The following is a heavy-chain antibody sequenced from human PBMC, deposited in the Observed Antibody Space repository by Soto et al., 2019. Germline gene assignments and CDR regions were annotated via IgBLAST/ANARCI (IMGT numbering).Heavy chain of an antibody. Sequence: GGSLRLSCAVSGFTFSSYEMSWVRQAPGKGLEWVAYISSSGRTTYYADSVKGRFTISRDNAESSLFLQMNSLRAEDTAVYYCARDFEDPRSFFYYSYGLDVWGQGTTVTVSS. CDR3: ARDFEDPRSFFYYSYGLDV. V-gene: IGHV3-48*03. CDR1: GFTFSSYE. J-gene: IGHJ6*02. CDR2: ISSSGRTT. D-gene: IGHD3-9*01.